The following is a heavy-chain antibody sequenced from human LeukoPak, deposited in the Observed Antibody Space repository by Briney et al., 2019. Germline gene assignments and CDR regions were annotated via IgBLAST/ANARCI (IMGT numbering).Heavy chain of an antibody. J-gene: IGHJ4*02. CDR2: VYHSGST. CDR1: GDDISSSNW. Sequence: SETLSLTCSVSGDDISSSNWWTWVRQPPQKGLEWIGEVYHSGSTYYNPSLKSRVTISVDRSKNQFSLKLSSVTAADTAVYYCASEQEQWLAYFDYWGQGTLVTVSS. D-gene: IGHD6-19*01. CDR3: ASEQEQWLAYFDY. V-gene: IGHV4-4*02.